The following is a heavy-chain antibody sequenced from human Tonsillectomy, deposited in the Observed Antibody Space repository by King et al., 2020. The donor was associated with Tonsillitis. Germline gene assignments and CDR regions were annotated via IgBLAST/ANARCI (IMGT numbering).Heavy chain of an antibody. CDR1: GYSFPNYW. CDR3: ARQKGPVRSFDWLFLY. CDR2: FYPGDSDT. J-gene: IGHJ4*02. V-gene: IGHV5-51*01. Sequence: QLVQSGAEVKKPGESLKISCQGSGYSFPNYWIGWVRQMPGKGLEWIGAFYPGDSDTRYSPSFQGQVTISADKSISTAYLQWHSLKASDTAMYYCARQKGPVRSFDWLFLYWGQGTLVTVSS. D-gene: IGHD3-9*01.